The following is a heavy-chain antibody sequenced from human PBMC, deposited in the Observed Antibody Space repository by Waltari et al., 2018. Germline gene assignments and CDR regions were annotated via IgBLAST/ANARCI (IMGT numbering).Heavy chain of an antibody. CDR1: GGSISSSSYY. D-gene: IGHD3-22*01. CDR2: LYYSGCS. J-gene: IGHJ4*02. Sequence: QLQLQESGPGLVKPSETLSLTCTVSGGSISSSSYYWGWIRQPTGKGLEWSGSLYYSGCSYYYPSRKIRCTISVDTSKNQFSLKLSSVTAADTAVYYCAKILTYYDDSSGYSFDYWGQGTLVTVSS. CDR3: AKILTYYDDSSGYSFDY. V-gene: IGHV4-39*01.